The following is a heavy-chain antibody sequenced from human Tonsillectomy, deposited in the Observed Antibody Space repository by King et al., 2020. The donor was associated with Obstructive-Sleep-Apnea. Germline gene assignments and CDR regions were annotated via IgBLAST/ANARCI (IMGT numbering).Heavy chain of an antibody. D-gene: IGHD5-12*01. Sequence: VQLVESGGGVVQPGRSLRLSCAASAFTFSSYAMHWVRQAPGKGLEWVAVISYDGSNKYFADSVKGRFTISRDNSKNTLYLQMNSLRAEDTAVYYCARDASGYDSGDNWFDPWGQGTLVTVSS. CDR2: ISYDGSNK. CDR3: ARDASGYDSGDNWFDP. CDR1: AFTFSSYA. J-gene: IGHJ5*02. V-gene: IGHV3-30*03.